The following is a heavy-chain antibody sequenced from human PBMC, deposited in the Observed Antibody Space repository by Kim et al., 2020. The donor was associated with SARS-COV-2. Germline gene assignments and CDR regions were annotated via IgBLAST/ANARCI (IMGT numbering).Heavy chain of an antibody. Sequence: IYYADSVKGRFTISRDNAKNSLYLQMNSLRAEDTAVYYCAREGVGAHFDYWGQGTLVTVSS. CDR2: I. V-gene: IGHV3-21*01. J-gene: IGHJ4*02. CDR3: AREGVGAHFDY. D-gene: IGHD2-8*01.